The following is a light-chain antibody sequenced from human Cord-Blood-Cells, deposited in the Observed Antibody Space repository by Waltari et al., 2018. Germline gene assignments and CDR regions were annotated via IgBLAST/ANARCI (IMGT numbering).Light chain of an antibody. Sequence: EIVMKQSPATLSVSPGERATLSCSASQCVSSNFAWYQQKPGQAPRLLINGASTRDTGIPGRCSGSGSGTEFTRTISSLQSEDFAVYYCQQYNNWPPLTFGGGTKVEIK. V-gene: IGKV3-15*01. CDR3: QQYNNWPPLT. CDR2: GAS. J-gene: IGKJ4*01. CDR1: QCVSSN.